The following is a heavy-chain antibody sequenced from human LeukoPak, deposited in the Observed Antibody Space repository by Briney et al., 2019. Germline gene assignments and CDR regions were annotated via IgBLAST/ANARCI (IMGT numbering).Heavy chain of an antibody. D-gene: IGHD2-15*01. CDR1: GGSISSGDYY. V-gene: IGHV4-31*03. CDR3: ARARDCSGGSCYQFNWFDP. J-gene: IGHJ5*02. CDR2: IYYTGNT. Sequence: SETLSLTCTVSGGSISSGDYYWSWIRQHPGKGLEWIVYIYYTGNTYYNPSLKSRVTMSVDTSKNQFSLELSSVTAADTAVYYCARARDCSGGSCYQFNWFDPWGQGTLVTVSS.